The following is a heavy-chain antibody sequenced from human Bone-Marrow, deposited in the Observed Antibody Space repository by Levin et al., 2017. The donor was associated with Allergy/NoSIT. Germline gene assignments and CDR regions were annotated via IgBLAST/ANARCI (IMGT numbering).Heavy chain of an antibody. V-gene: IGHV5-51*01. D-gene: IGHD5-18*01. CDR3: ARQKSSSYGREDY. J-gene: IGHJ4*02. Sequence: RGESLKISCKGSGYSFTSYWIGWVRQMPGKGLEWMGIIYPGDSDTRYSPSFQGQVTISADKSISTAYLQWSSLKASDTAMYYCARQKSSSYGREDYWGQGTLVTVSS. CDR2: IYPGDSDT. CDR1: GYSFTSYW.